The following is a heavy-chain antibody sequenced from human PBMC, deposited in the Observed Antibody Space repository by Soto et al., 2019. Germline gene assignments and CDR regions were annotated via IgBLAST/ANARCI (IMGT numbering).Heavy chain of an antibody. CDR1: GFTFSSYA. D-gene: IGHD3-22*01. Sequence: EVQLLESGGGLVQPGGSLRLSCAASGFTFSSYAMSWVRQAPGTGLEWVSAISGSGGSTYYAASEKGRFTISRDNSKNTLYLQMNSLRAEDTAVYYCGKEFGYYYDSVWGTDYWGQGTQVTVSS. CDR3: GKEFGYYYDSVWGTDY. J-gene: IGHJ4*02. V-gene: IGHV3-23*01. CDR2: ISGSGGST.